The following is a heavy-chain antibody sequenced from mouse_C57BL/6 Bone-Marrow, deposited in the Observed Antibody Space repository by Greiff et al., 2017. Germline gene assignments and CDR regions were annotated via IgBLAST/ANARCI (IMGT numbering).Heavy chain of an antibody. D-gene: IGHD1-1*01. CDR3: ARSTYYGSSYDY. Sequence: QVQLKESGPELVKPGASVKISCKASGYAFSSSWLNWVKQRPGKGLEWIGRIYPGDGDTNYNGKFKGKATLTADKSSSTAYMQRSSLTSEDAAVYCCARSTYYGSSYDYWGQGTTLTVSS. V-gene: IGHV1-82*01. CDR2: IYPGDGDT. J-gene: IGHJ2*01. CDR1: GYAFSSSW.